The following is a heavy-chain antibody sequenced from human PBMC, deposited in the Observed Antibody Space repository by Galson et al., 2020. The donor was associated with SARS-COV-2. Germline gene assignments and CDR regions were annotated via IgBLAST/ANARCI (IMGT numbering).Heavy chain of an antibody. J-gene: IGHJ3*02. Sequence: GGSLRLSCAASGFTFSSYGMHWVRQAPGTGLAWVAVIWSDGSNTYYADSVKGRFTISRDNSKNTLYLQMNSLRAEDTAVYYCARNSHTTEVDAFDIWGQGTMVTVSS. V-gene: IGHV3-33*01. D-gene: IGHD4-17*01. CDR2: IWSDGSNT. CDR3: ARNSHTTEVDAFDI. CDR1: GFTFSSYG.